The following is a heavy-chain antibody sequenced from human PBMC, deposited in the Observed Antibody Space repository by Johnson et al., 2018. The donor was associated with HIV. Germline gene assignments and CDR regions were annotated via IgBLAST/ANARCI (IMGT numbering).Heavy chain of an antibody. CDR3: ARDDLDSGGFLMAFSV. J-gene: IGHJ3*01. CDR1: GFTVSNNY. V-gene: IGHV3-66*01. CDR2: VHRDGRL. D-gene: IGHD2-15*01. Sequence: EVQLVESGGGLVQPGGSLRLSCAASGFTVSNNYMNWVRQTPGKGLAWDSVVHRDGRLYYADSVTGRFRLSRDNSKNTLYLQMNRLRVEDTAVYYCARDDLDSGGFLMAFSVWGQGTTVTVSS.